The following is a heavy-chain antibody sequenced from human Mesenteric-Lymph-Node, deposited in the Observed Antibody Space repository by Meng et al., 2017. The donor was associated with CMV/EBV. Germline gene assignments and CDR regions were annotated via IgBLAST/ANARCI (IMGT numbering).Heavy chain of an antibody. D-gene: IGHD1-1*01. CDR2: IRYDGSNK. CDR1: GFTFSSYG. J-gene: IGHJ6*02. V-gene: IGHV3-30*02. CDR3: AKDLRATETKNYYYYYGMDV. Sequence: GGSLRLSCAASGFTFSSYGMHWVRQAPGKGLEWVAFIRYDGSNKYYADSVKGRFTISRDNSKNTLYLQMNSLRAEDTAVYYCAKDLRATETKNYYYYYGMDVWGQGTTVTVSS.